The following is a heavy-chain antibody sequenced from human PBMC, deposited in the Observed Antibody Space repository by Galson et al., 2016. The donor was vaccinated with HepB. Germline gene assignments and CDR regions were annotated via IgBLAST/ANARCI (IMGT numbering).Heavy chain of an antibody. CDR3: SRGPRNYTSGWTFDY. Sequence: CAISGGSVSSKSASWIWIRQSPSRGLEWLGRAYFRSKWYHDYAPSVKSRITITPDPSRNQFSLQLDSVTPEDTAIYYCSRGPRNYTSGWTFDYWGQGTLVTVSS. V-gene: IGHV6-1*01. CDR1: GGSVSSKSAS. D-gene: IGHD6-19*01. CDR2: AYFRSKWYH. J-gene: IGHJ4*02.